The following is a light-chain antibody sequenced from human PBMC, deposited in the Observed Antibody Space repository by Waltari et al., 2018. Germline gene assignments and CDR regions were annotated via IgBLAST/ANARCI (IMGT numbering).Light chain of an antibody. CDR2: AAS. V-gene: IGKV1-9*01. J-gene: IGKJ2*01. Sequence: DIQLTQSPSFLSASVGDRVTITCRASQGISSYLAWYQQKPGKAPKLLIYAASTLQSGVPSRLSGSGSGTEFTLTISSLQPEDFATYYCQQLNSYPRTFGQGTKLEIK. CDR3: QQLNSYPRT. CDR1: QGISSY.